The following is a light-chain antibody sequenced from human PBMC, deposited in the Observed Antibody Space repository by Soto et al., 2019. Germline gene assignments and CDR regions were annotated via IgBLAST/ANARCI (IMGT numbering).Light chain of an antibody. CDR1: QSISSW. Sequence: EIQMTQSPSTLSASVGDRVTITCRASQSISSWLAWYQQKPGKAPKLLIYDASSLESGVPSRFSGSGSGTEFTLTISSLQPDDFATYYCQHYNSFWTFGQGTKVEIK. J-gene: IGKJ1*01. CDR2: DAS. V-gene: IGKV1-5*01. CDR3: QHYNSFWT.